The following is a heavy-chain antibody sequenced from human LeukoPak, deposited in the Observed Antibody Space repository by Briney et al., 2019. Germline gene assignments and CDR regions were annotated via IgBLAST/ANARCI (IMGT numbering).Heavy chain of an antibody. CDR2: ISYDESNK. D-gene: IGHD6-19*01. Sequence: PGGSLRLSCAASGFTFSSYAMNWVRQAPGKGLEWVAVISYDESNKYYADSVKGRFTISRDNSKNTLYLQMNSLRAEDTAVYYCARTYSSGWYGVFSYWGQGILVTVSS. CDR3: ARTYSSGWYGVFSY. V-gene: IGHV3-30*04. CDR1: GFTFSSYA. J-gene: IGHJ4*02.